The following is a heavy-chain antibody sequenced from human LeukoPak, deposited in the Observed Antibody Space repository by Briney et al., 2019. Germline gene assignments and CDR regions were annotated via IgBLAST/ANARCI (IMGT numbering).Heavy chain of an antibody. CDR3: AREDYSYGSGSYYADAFDI. D-gene: IGHD3-10*01. V-gene: IGHV1-69*13. J-gene: IGHJ3*02. CDR2: IIPIFCTA. Sequence: ASVTVSCTASGATFSSYTISWVRQSPGQALEWMGGIIPIFCTANYAQKFQGRVTITADETTSTAYMELSSLRPEDTPVYYCAREDYSYGSGSYYADAFDIWGQGTMVTVSS. CDR1: GATFSSYT.